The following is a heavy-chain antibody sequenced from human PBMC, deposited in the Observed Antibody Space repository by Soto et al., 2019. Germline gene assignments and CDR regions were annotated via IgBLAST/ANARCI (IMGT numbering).Heavy chain of an antibody. Sequence: PGGTLRFSCAASAFTFTSHAMHWVRQTPAKGLGWGAPISHIEIDKKYASSGRGRFTGSRDIGKNTPSRQMNNLIPEDTPVYSFPKDSVSQTTDNYLYDGLEGWGQGITVTVSS. CDR3: PKDSVSQTTDNYLYDGLEG. CDR2: ISHIEIDK. CDR1: AFTFTSHA. V-gene: IGHV3-30*18. D-gene: IGHD4-4*01. J-gene: IGHJ6*02.